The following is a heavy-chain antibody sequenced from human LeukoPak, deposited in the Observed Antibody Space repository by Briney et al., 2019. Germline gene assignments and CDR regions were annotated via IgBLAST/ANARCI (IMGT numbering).Heavy chain of an antibody. CDR3: AREMADSTGWNSFDI. CDR2: ISGGNGNT. CDR1: DYTFTSYA. D-gene: IGHD6-19*01. V-gene: IGHV1-3*01. J-gene: IGHJ3*02. Sequence: GASVKVSSKAYDYTFTSYAVHWVRQAPGQRLEWMGWISGGNGNTKYSQKFQGRVTITRDTSASTAYMELSSLRSEDTAVYYCAREMADSTGWNSFDIWGQGTMVTVSS.